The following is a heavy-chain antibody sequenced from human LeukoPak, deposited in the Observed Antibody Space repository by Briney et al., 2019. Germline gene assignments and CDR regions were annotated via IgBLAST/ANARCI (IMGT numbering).Heavy chain of an antibody. J-gene: IGHJ5*02. CDR2: ISSNGGST. V-gene: IGHV3-64*01. CDR1: GFTFSSYA. CDR3: ARGYLTDTYYDFWSGVGTNWFDP. Sequence: GGSLRLSCAASGFTFSSYAMHWVRQAPGKGLEYVSAISSNGGSTYYANSVKGRFTISRDNSKNTLYLQMGSLRAEDMAVYYCARGYLTDTYYDFWSGVGTNWFDPWGQGTLVTVSS. D-gene: IGHD3-3*01.